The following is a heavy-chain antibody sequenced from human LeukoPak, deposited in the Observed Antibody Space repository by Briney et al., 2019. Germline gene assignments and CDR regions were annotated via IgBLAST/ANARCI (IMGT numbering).Heavy chain of an antibody. CDR3: AHRMTYYDILTGYYIFDY. D-gene: IGHD3-9*01. CDR1: GFSLSTSGVG. V-gene: IGHV2-5*02. Sequence: SGPTLVNPPQTLTLTCTFSGFSLSTSGVGVGWIRQPPGKALEWLALIYWDDDKRYSPSLKSRLTITKDTSKNQVVLTMTNMDPVDTATYYCAHRMTYYDILTGYYIFDYWGQGTLVTVSS. CDR2: IYWDDDK. J-gene: IGHJ4*02.